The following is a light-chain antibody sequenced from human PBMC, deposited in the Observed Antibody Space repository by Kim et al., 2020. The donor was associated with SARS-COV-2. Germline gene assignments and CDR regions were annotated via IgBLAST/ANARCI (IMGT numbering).Light chain of an antibody. J-gene: IGLJ2*01. Sequence: QSVLTQPPSVSGAPGQRVTIACTESSANIGAGYDLYWYQQFPGTAPKLLIYGNSYRPSGVPDRFSASKSGTSASLAITGLQAEDEATYYCQSYDNRLSVVFGGGTQLTVL. CDR3: QSYDNRLSVV. CDR2: GNS. V-gene: IGLV1-40*01. CDR1: SANIGAGYD.